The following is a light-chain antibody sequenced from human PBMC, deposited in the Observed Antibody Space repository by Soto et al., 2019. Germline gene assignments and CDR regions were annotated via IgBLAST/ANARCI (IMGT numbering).Light chain of an antibody. CDR3: LQYDKWPPWT. V-gene: IGKV3-15*01. J-gene: IGKJ1*01. Sequence: VMTQSPANLSVSPGERVTLSCRGSQSVGGSLAWYRQKPGQAPSLLVYGASTRATGIPARFSGSGSGTEFILTISSLQSEDFAVYYCLQYDKWPPWTFGQGTKVDIK. CDR2: GAS. CDR1: QSVGGS.